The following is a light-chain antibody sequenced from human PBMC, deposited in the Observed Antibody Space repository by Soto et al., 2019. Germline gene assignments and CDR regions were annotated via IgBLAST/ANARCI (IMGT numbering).Light chain of an antibody. J-gene: IGKJ4*01. CDR3: QQRTIWPPS. CDR2: DAS. CDR1: HSVSSY. V-gene: IGKV3-11*01. Sequence: EIVLTQSPATLSLSPGERATLSCRASHSVSSYLAWYQQKPGQTPRLLIYDASNRATAIPARVSGSGSGTDFTLTISCLDPEDFQFYYCQQRTIWPPSFGGGTKVEI.